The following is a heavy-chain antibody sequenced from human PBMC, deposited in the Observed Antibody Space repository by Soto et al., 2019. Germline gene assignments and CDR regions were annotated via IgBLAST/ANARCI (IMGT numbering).Heavy chain of an antibody. V-gene: IGHV1-69*13. D-gene: IGHD2-15*01. J-gene: IGHJ4*02. CDR3: PRALLGVVAAPPNPFDY. CDR2: IIPIFGTA. Sequence: ASVKVSCKASGGTFSSYSISWLRQAPGQGLEWMRGIIPIFGTANYAQKFQGRVTITADESTSTAYKELSSRRSEDKAVYYCPRALLGVVAAPPNPFDYWRQGTLVTVSS. CDR1: GGTFSSYS.